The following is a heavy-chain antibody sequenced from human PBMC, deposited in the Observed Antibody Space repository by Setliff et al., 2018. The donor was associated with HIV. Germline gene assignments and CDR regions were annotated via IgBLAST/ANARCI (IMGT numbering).Heavy chain of an antibody. J-gene: IGHJ6*03. CDR1: GISFSSYW. CDR3: TRDYAYDWNSVMDV. Sequence: PGGSLRLSCAASGISFSSYWMSWVRQAPGKGLEWVSSISSSSTSIYYTDSVKGRFTISRDNAKNSLYLQMNSLRAEDTAVYYCTRDYAYDWNSVMDVWGKGTTVTVSS. D-gene: IGHD1-7*01. V-gene: IGHV3-21*01. CDR2: ISSSSTSI.